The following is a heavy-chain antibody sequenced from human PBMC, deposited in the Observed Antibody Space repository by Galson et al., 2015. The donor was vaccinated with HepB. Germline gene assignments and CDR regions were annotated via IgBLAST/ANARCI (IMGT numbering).Heavy chain of an antibody. CDR1: GFTFSSYG. CDR3: ARHRGGGGRAYYSFDL. Sequence: SLRLSCAASGFTFSSYGMHWVRQAPGKGLEWVAVIWYDGSNKYYADSVKGRFTISRDNSKNTLSLQMTSLRAEDTATYYCARHRGGGGRAYYSFDLWGRGTLVTVSS. D-gene: IGHD3-10*01. V-gene: IGHV3-33*08. CDR2: IWYDGSNK. J-gene: IGHJ2*01.